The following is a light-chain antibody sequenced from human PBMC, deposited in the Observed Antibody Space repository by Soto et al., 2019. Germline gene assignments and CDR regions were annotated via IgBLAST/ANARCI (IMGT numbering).Light chain of an antibody. Sequence: DIQMTQSPFTLSVSVGYRFTITCLASQTISSWLAWYQQKPGKAPKLLIYKASTLESGVPSRFSGSGSGTEFTLTISSLQADDFAIYYCQQYNGYRLAFGGGAKVDI. CDR3: QQYNGYRLA. CDR2: KAS. J-gene: IGKJ4*01. V-gene: IGKV1-5*03. CDR1: QTISSW.